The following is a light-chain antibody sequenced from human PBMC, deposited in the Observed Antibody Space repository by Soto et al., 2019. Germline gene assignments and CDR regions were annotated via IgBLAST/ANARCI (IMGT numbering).Light chain of an antibody. Sequence: DIQMTQSPSTLSAPVGDRVTITCRASQSISSWLAWYQQKPGKAPKLLIYKASSLESGVPSRFSGSGSGTEFTLYISGLQPDHFATYYCQQYNSYWTFGQGIKVEIK. V-gene: IGKV1-5*03. CDR3: QQYNSYWT. J-gene: IGKJ1*01. CDR2: KAS. CDR1: QSISSW.